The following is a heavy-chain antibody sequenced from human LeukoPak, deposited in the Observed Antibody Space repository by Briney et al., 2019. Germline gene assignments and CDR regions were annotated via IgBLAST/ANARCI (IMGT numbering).Heavy chain of an antibody. D-gene: IGHD3-3*01. Sequence: ASETLSLTCAVYGVSFSGYYWSWIRQPPGKGLEWIGEINHSGSTNYNPSLKSRVTISVDTSKNQFSLKLSSVTAADTAVYYCARGLKWLLYYFDYWGQGTLVTVSS. J-gene: IGHJ4*02. CDR1: GVSFSGYY. V-gene: IGHV4-34*01. CDR3: ARGLKWLLYYFDY. CDR2: INHSGST.